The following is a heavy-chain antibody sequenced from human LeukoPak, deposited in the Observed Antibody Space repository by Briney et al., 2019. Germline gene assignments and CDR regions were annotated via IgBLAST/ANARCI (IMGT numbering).Heavy chain of an antibody. D-gene: IGHD4-17*01. J-gene: IGHJ5*02. Sequence: GGSLRLSCAASGFTFSSYSMNWVRQAPGKGLEWVSSISSSSSYIYYADSVKGRFTISRDNAKNSPYLQMNSLRAEDTAVYYCARDDFGDYEGRNWFDPWGQGTLVTVSS. CDR3: ARDDFGDYEGRNWFDP. CDR2: ISSSSSYI. CDR1: GFTFSSYS. V-gene: IGHV3-21*01.